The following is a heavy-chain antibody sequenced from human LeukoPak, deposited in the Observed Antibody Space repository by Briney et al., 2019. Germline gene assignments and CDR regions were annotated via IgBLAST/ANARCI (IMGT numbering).Heavy chain of an antibody. CDR2: IYYSGST. CDR1: GGSISSGGYY. Sequence: SQTLSLTCTVSGGSISSGGYYWSWIRQHPGKGLEWIGSIYYSGSTYYNPSLKSRVTISVDTSKNQFSLKLSSVTAADTAVYYCARQSSGWYFDYWGQGTLVTVSS. J-gene: IGHJ4*02. V-gene: IGHV4-30-2*03. CDR3: ARQSSGWYFDY. D-gene: IGHD6-19*01.